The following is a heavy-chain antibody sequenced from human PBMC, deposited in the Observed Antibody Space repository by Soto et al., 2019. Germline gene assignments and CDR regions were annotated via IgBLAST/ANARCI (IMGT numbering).Heavy chain of an antibody. CDR3: ANTIELELRIGY. CDR2: ISGSGGST. V-gene: IGHV3-23*01. D-gene: IGHD1-7*01. J-gene: IGHJ4*02. Sequence: EVQLLESGGGLVQPGGSLRLSCAASGFTFSSYAMSWVRQAPGKGLEWVSAISGSGGSTYYADSVKGRFTISRDNSKNTLYLQMNSLRAEDTAVYYCANTIELELRIGYWGQGTLVTVSS. CDR1: GFTFSSYA.